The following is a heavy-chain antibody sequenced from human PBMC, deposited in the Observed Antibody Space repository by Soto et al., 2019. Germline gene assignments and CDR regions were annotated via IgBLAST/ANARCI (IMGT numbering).Heavy chain of an antibody. CDR1: GFTFSSYA. Sequence: GGPERISFAASGFTFSSYAMSWVRQARGQGLAWFSAISVSCFITYYADSVKGRFPISRDNSKNTLYLQMNSLRAEDTAVYYCANGDSSQVSSGYFEYWGHRTLV. V-gene: IGHV3-23*01. CDR2: ISVSCFIT. CDR3: ANGDSSQVSSGYFEY. J-gene: IGHJ4*01. D-gene: IGHD3-22*01.